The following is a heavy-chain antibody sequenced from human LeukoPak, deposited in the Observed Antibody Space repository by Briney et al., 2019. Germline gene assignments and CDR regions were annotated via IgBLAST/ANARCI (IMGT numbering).Heavy chain of an antibody. CDR1: GFPLSSSW. CDR3: SRSLDY. J-gene: IGHJ4*02. V-gene: IGHV3-7*01. CDR2: INQDGSIQ. Sequence: GGSLRLSCAASGFPLSSSWMSWVRQAPGKGLEWVANINQDGSIQYYADSVRGRFIISRNNAKNSLYLQMYSLRAEDTAIYFCSRSLDYLGQGALVTVSS.